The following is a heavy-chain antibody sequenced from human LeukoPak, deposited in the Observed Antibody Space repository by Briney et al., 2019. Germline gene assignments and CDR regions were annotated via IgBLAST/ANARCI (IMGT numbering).Heavy chain of an antibody. Sequence: PSETLSLTCTVSGGSISSSSYYWGWIRQPPGKRLEWIGSIYYSGSTYYNPSLKSRVTISVDTSKNQFSLKLSSVTAADTAVYYCARPYSSRDNWFDPWGQGTLVTVSS. J-gene: IGHJ5*02. D-gene: IGHD6-13*01. V-gene: IGHV4-39*01. CDR2: IYYSGST. CDR1: GGSISSSSYY. CDR3: ARPYSSRDNWFDP.